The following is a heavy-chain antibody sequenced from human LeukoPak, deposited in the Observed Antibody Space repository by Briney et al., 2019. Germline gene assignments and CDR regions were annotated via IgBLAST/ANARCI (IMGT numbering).Heavy chain of an antibody. J-gene: IGHJ4*02. CDR2: INSGGSST. CDR1: GFTFSSYW. Sequence: GGSLRLSCAASGFTFSSYWMHWVRQAPGKGLVWVSRINSGGSSTSYADSVKGRFTISRDNAKNTLYLQMNSLRAEETAVYYCARGEGFGELFYYFDYWGQGTLVTVSS. V-gene: IGHV3-74*01. D-gene: IGHD3-10*01. CDR3: ARGEGFGELFYYFDY.